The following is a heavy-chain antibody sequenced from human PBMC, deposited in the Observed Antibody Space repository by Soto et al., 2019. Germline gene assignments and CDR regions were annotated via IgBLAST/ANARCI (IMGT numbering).Heavy chain of an antibody. CDR3: ARATRAAAGTSRYFDY. V-gene: IGHV3-53*04. CDR1: GFTVSSNY. CDR2: IYSGGST. J-gene: IGHJ4*02. D-gene: IGHD6-13*01. Sequence: GGSLRLSCAASGFTVSSNYMSWVRQAPGKGLEWVSVIYSGGSTYYADSVKGRFTISRHNSKNTLYLQMNSLRAEDTAVYYCARATRAAAGTSRYFDYWGQGTLVTVPS.